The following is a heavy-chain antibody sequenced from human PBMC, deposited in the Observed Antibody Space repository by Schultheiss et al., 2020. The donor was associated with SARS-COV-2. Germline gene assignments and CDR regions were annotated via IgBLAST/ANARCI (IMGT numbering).Heavy chain of an antibody. D-gene: IGHD5-24*01. CDR2: ISSSSSYI. CDR3: ARSTDGYMD. J-gene: IGHJ4*02. V-gene: IGHV3-21*06. CDR1: GFSFSSYA. Sequence: GGSLRLSCAASGFSFSSYAMSWVRQAPGKGPGWVSSISSSSSYIYYADSVKGRFIISRDNAKNMLYLQMHSLRAEDTAVYYCARSTDGYMDWGQGTLVTVAS.